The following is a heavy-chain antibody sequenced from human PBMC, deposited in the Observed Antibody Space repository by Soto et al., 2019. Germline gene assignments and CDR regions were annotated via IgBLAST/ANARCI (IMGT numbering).Heavy chain of an antibody. CDR2: INHSGST. CDR3: ARPLRITMVREHYYYGMDG. Sequence: PSETLSLTCAVYGGSFSGYYWSWIRQPPGKGLEWIGEINHSGSTNYNPSLKSRVTISVDTSKNQFSLKLSSVTAADTAVYYCARPLRITMVREHYYYGMDGRGQGTTVTVSS. D-gene: IGHD3-10*01. V-gene: IGHV4-34*01. CDR1: GGSFSGYY. J-gene: IGHJ6*01.